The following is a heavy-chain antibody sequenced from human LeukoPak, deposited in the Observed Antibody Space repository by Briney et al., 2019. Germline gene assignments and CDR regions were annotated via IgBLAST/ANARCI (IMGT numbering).Heavy chain of an antibody. CDR2: IYTSGST. CDR1: GGSISSYY. V-gene: IGHV4-4*07. D-gene: IGHD3-3*01. J-gene: IGHJ4*02. Sequence: SETLSLTCTVSGGSISSYYWSWIRQPAGKGLEWIGRIYTSGSTNYNPSLKSRVTMSVDTSKNQFSLKLSSVTAADTAVYYCARANPSYDFWSGYYPSDYWGQGTLVTVSS. CDR3: ARANPSYDFWSGYYPSDY.